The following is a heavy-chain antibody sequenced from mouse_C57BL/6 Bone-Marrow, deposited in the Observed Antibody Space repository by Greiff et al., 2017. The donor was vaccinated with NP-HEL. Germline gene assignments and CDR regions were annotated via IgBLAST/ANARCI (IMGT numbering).Heavy chain of an antibody. CDR2: IYPRSGNT. Sequence: VQLQQSGAELARPGASVKLSCKASGYTFTSYGISWVKQRTGQGLAWIGAIYPRSGNTYYNEKFKGKATLTADKSSSTAYMELRRLTSEDAADYFCARGEAWFAYWGKGTLVTVSA. CDR3: ARGEAWFAY. J-gene: IGHJ3*01. CDR1: GYTFTSYG. V-gene: IGHV1-81*01.